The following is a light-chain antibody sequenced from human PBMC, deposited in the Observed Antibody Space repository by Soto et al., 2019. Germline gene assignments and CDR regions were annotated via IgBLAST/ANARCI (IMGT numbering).Light chain of an antibody. CDR2: EVN. CDR3: SSFARSSYWV. Sequence: QSALTQPPSASGSPGQSVTISCTGTSSDVGYYDYVSWYQQHPGQAPKLIIYEVNKRPSGVPDRFSGSKSGNTASLIVSGLQAEDDADYYCSSFARSSYWVFGGGTEVTVL. CDR1: SSDVGYYDY. V-gene: IGLV2-8*01. J-gene: IGLJ3*02.